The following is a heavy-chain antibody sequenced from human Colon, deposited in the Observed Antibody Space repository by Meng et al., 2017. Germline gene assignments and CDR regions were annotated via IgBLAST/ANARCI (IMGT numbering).Heavy chain of an antibody. V-gene: IGHV4-30-4*01. CDR2: IYYSGST. Sequence: LRASGPGLVQPYKPLPPTCTVSGGSISSGDYYWSWIRQPPGQGLEWIGYIYYSGSTYSNASLKSRVTISIDRSKNQFSLKLSSVTAADTAVYYCARDRKHYGERGWFDPWGQGTLVTVSS. D-gene: IGHD4-17*01. CDR1: GGSISSGDYY. J-gene: IGHJ5*02. CDR3: ARDRKHYGERGWFDP.